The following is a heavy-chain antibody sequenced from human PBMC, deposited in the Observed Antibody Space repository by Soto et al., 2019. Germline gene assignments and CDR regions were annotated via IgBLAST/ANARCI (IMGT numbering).Heavy chain of an antibody. Sequence: GESLKISCKGSGYSFTSYWISWVRQMPGKGLEWMGRIDPSDSYTNYSPSFQGHVTISADKSISTAYLQWSSLKASDTAMYYCARRGDSSSWYSDWFDPWGQGTLVTVSS. D-gene: IGHD6-13*01. J-gene: IGHJ5*02. CDR3: ARRGDSSSWYSDWFDP. CDR1: GYSFTSYW. V-gene: IGHV5-10-1*01. CDR2: IDPSDSYT.